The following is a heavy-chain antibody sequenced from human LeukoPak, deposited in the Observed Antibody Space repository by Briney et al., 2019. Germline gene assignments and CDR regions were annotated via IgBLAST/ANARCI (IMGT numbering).Heavy chain of an antibody. CDR1: GFTFSSYG. D-gene: IGHD2-21*02. J-gene: IGHJ4*02. V-gene: IGHV3-30*02. CDR2: IRSDGSNK. Sequence: GGSLRLSCAASGFTFSSYGMHWVRQAPGKGLEWVSFIRSDGSNKYYADSVKGRLTISRDNSKNTLYLQMNSLRVEDTAVYYCAKDRTELGDFVDYWGQGTLVSVSS. CDR3: AKDRTELGDFVDY.